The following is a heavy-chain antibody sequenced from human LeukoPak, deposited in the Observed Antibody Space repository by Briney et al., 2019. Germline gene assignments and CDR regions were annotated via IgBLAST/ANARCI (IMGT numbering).Heavy chain of an antibody. CDR2: IRYDGSNK. CDR3: ARGDYYDY. CDR1: GFTFSSYG. Sequence: GGSLRLSCAASGFTFSSYGMHWVRQAPGKGLEWVAFIRYDGSNKYYADSVKGRFTISRDNAKNSLYLQMNSLRAEDTAVYYCARGDYYDYWGQGTLVTVSS. J-gene: IGHJ4*02. V-gene: IGHV3-30*02.